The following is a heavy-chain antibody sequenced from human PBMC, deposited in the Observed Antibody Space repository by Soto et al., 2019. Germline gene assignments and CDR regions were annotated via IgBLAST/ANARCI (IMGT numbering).Heavy chain of an antibody. Sequence: GGSLRLSCAASGFTFSSYAMSWVRQAPGKGLEWVSAISGSGGSTYYADSVKGRFTISRDNSKNTLYLQMNSLRAEDTAVYYCAKDSRDSSSWYSIGFDYWGQGTLVTVSS. CDR2: ISGSGGST. CDR1: GFTFSSYA. J-gene: IGHJ4*02. V-gene: IGHV3-23*01. D-gene: IGHD6-13*01. CDR3: AKDSRDSSSWYSIGFDY.